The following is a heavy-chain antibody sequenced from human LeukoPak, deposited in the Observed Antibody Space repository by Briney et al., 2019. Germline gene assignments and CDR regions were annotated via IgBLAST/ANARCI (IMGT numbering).Heavy chain of an antibody. CDR2: ISYDGSNK. CDR1: RFTFSSYA. CDR3: ARDGGVYYYGSGSYYYY. Sequence: GRSLRLSCAASRFTFSSYAMHWVRQAPGKGLEWVSFISYDGSNKYYADSVKGRFTISRDNSKNTLYLQMNSLRAEDTAVYYCARDGGVYYYGSGSYYYYWGQGTLVTVSS. V-gene: IGHV3-30*04. D-gene: IGHD3-10*01. J-gene: IGHJ4*02.